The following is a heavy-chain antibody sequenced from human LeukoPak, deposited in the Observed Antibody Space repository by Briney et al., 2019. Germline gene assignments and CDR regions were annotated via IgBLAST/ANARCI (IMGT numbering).Heavy chain of an antibody. D-gene: IGHD1-7*01. CDR1: GFSLSRHA. Sequence: AGGSLRLSCTASGFSLSRHAMSWVRQAPGKGLEWVSAISGSGSSTYYADSVKGRFTISRDNSKNTLYLQMNSLRAEDTAVYYCSKQGPELSDVTPRPGGSFDYWGQGTLVAVSS. CDR2: ISGSGSST. V-gene: IGHV3-23*01. CDR3: SKQGPELSDVTPRPGGSFDY. J-gene: IGHJ4*02.